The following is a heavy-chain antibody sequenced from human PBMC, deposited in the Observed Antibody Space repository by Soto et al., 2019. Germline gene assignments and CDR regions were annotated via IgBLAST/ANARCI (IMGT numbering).Heavy chain of an antibody. J-gene: IGHJ6*03. CDR2: MNPNSGNK. CDR1: GYTFTSYD. Sequence: QVQLVQSGAEVKKPGASVKVSCKASGYTFTSYDINWVRQATGQGLEWMGWMNPNSGNKGYAQKFQGRVTMTRNTSISTAYMELSSLRSEDTAVYYCASGSGGYSGYDLTYYYYYYMDVWGKGTTVTVSS. CDR3: ASGSGGYSGYDLTYYYYYYMDV. V-gene: IGHV1-8*01. D-gene: IGHD5-12*01.